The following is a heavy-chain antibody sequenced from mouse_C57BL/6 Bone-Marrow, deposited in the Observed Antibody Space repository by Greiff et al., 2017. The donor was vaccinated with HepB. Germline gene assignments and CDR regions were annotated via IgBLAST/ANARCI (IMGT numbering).Heavy chain of an antibody. Sequence: QVQLQQSGAELARPGASVKMSCKASGYTFTSYTMHWVKQRPGQGLEWIGYINPSSGYTKYNQKFKDKATLTADKSSSTAYMQLSSLTTEDSAVYYCARSRYSNYGRYWYFDVWGTGTTVTVSS. J-gene: IGHJ1*03. D-gene: IGHD2-5*01. CDR2: INPSSGYT. V-gene: IGHV1-4*01. CDR1: GYTFTSYT. CDR3: ARSRYSNYGRYWYFDV.